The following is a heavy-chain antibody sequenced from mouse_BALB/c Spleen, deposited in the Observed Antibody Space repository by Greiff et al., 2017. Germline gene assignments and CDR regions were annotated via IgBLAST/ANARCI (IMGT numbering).Heavy chain of an antibody. CDR1: GFNIKDTY. CDR3: ARSGLGRWYFDV. J-gene: IGHJ1*01. CDR2: IDPANGNT. D-gene: IGHD3-3*01. Sequence: EVKLQESGAELVKPGASVKLSCTASGFNIKDTYMHWVKQRPEQGLEWIGRIDPANGNTKYDPKFQGKATITADTSSNTAYLQLSSLTSEDTAVYYCARSGLGRWYFDVWGAGTTVTVSS. V-gene: IGHV14-3*02.